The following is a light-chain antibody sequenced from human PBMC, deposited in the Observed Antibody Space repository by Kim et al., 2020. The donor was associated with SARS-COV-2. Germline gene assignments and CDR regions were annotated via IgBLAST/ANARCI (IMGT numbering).Light chain of an antibody. Sequence: QLVLTQSPSASASLGASVKLTCTLSSGHKSNAIAWHQQQPEKGPRYLMKLYSDGSHTKGDGIPDRFSGSSSGAERYLTISSLQSEDEADYYCQTWGTDIHVFGGGTQLTVL. J-gene: IGLJ2*01. CDR1: SGHKSNA. CDR2: LYSDGSH. V-gene: IGLV4-69*01. CDR3: QTWGTDIHV.